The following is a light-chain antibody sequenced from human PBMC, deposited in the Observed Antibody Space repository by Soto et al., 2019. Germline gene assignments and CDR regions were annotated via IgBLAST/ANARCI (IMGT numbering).Light chain of an antibody. CDR3: NSYTRSSSVV. CDR1: SSDVGSYNY. CDR2: DVS. V-gene: IGLV2-14*03. Sequence: QSALTPPASVSGSHGQSITISCTGTSSDVGSYNYVSWYQQHPGKAPKLMIYDVSNRPSGVSNRFSGSKSGNTASLTISGVQVEDEGDYYCNSYTRSSSVVFGGGTKLTVL. J-gene: IGLJ2*01.